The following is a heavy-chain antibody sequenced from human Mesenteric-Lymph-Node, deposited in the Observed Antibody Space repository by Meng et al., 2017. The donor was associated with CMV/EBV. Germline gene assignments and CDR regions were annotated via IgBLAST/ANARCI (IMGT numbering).Heavy chain of an antibody. CDR3: ATKGTDYSSLGY. CDR2: INTDTGDP. D-gene: IGHD4-11*01. CDR1: GYIFTDVA. J-gene: IGHJ4*02. V-gene: IGHV7-4-1*02. Sequence: CKASGYIFTDVAMNWVRQAPGQGPEWMGWINTDTGDPTYVHDFTGRFVFSLDTSASTAFLEISSLKAEDTAVYYCATKGTDYSSLGYWGQGTLVTVSS.